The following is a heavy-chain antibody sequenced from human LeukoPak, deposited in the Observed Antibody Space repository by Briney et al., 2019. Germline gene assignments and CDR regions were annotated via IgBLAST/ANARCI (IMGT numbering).Heavy chain of an antibody. V-gene: IGHV4-59*01. CDR3: ARVKSYDILTGYYNWFDP. CDR2: IYYSGST. CDR1: GGSISGYY. Sequence: PSETLSLTCAVYGGSISGYYWSWIRQPPGKGLEWIGYIYYSGSTNYNPSLKSRVTISVDTSKNQFSLKLSSVTAADTAVYYCARVKSYDILTGYYNWFDPWGQGTLVTVSS. J-gene: IGHJ5*02. D-gene: IGHD3-9*01.